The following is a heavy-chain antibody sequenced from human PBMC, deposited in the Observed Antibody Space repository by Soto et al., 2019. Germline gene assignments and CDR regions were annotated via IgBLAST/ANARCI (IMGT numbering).Heavy chain of an antibody. CDR3: ARDGFCSGGTCRIGNWFDP. D-gene: IGHD2-15*01. CDR2: VNHRGST. V-gene: IGHV4-34*01. J-gene: IGHJ5*02. Sequence: PSETLSLTCAVYGGSFSGYYWTWIRQSPGKGLEWIGNVNHRGSTNYNVSLQSRVTISVDTSQNQFPLKLDSVTAADTAVYYCARDGFCSGGTCRIGNWFDPWGQGTLVTVSS. CDR1: GGSFSGYY.